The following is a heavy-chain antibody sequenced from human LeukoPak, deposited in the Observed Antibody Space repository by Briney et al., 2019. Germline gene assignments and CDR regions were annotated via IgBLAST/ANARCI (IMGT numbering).Heavy chain of an antibody. CDR1: GGSMSPYH. V-gene: IGHV4-59*08. D-gene: IGHD1-26*01. CDR2: IYYSGST. CDR3: ARHSVGATFDY. Sequence: PSETLSLTCTVSGGSMSPYHWGWIRQPPGKGLEWTGYIYYSGSTNYNPSLKSRVTISVDTSKNQFSLKLSSVTAADTAVYYCARHSVGATFDYWGQGTLVTVSS. J-gene: IGHJ4*02.